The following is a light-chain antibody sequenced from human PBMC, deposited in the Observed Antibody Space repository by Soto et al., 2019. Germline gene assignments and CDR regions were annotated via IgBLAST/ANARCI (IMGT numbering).Light chain of an antibody. CDR3: AAWDDSLNAWV. Sequence: QSVLTQPPSASGTPGQRVTISCSGSRSNIGRNTVNWYQQLPGTAPKLLIYSINQRPSGVPDRFSGSRSGTSASLAISGLQSEDEADYYCAAWDDSLNAWVFGGGTKLTVL. V-gene: IGLV1-44*01. J-gene: IGLJ3*02. CDR1: RSNIGRNT. CDR2: SIN.